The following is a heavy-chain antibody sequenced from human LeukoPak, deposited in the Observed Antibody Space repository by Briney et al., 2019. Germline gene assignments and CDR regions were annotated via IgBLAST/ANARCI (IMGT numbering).Heavy chain of an antibody. J-gene: IGHJ4*02. D-gene: IGHD3-10*01. Sequence: GGSLRLSCAASGFTVSSNYMSWVRQAPGKGLECVSIIYSDGSTHYADSVKGRFTISRDNSKNTLYLQMNSLRAEDTAVYYCVRDSRPHNFGYWGQGTLVTVSS. V-gene: IGHV3-53*01. CDR1: GFTVSSNY. CDR2: IYSDGST. CDR3: VRDSRPHNFGY.